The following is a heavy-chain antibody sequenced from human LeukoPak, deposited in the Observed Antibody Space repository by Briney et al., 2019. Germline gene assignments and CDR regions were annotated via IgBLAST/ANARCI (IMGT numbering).Heavy chain of an antibody. V-gene: IGHV3-7*03. Sequence: GGSLRLSCAASGFTFSSYAMSWIRQAPGKGLEWVANIKQDGSEKYHVDSVRGRFTISRDNAKNSLYLQMNSLRAEDTAVYYCASQRSGLFDYWGQGTLVTVSS. D-gene: IGHD2-8*02. CDR1: GFTFSSYA. CDR3: ASQRSGLFDY. J-gene: IGHJ4*02. CDR2: IKQDGSEK.